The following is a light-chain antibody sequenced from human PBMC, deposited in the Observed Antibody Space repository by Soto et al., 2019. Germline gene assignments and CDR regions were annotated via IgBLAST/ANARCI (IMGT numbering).Light chain of an antibody. CDR1: SSNIGSNY. Sequence: QSVLTQPPSASGTPGQRVTISCSGSSSNIGSNYVYWYQLLPGTGPKLLIYNNDQRPSGVPDRFSGSKSGTSASLAISGLRSADEADYYCAAWDDSLGGQGIFGGGTKLTVL. V-gene: IGLV1-47*01. CDR3: AAWDDSLGGQGI. J-gene: IGLJ2*01. CDR2: NND.